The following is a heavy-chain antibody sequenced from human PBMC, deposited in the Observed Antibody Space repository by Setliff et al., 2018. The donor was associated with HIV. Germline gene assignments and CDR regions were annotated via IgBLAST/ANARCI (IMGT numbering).Heavy chain of an antibody. CDR3: ARHGDYNFWSGYYFDF. J-gene: IGHJ4*02. CDR2: IYHSGNT. Sequence: PSETLSLTCAVSGGSISSGGYSWSWIRQPPGKGLEWIGYIYHSGNTYYNPSLKSRVTISVDRSKNQFSLKLSSVTAADTAVYYCARHGDYNFWSGYYFDFWGQGTLVTVSS. V-gene: IGHV4-30-2*01. CDR1: GGSISSGGYS. D-gene: IGHD3-3*01.